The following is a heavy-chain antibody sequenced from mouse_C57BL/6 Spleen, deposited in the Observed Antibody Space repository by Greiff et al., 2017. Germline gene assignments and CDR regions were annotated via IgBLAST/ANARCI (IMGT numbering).Heavy chain of an antibody. J-gene: IGHJ2*01. D-gene: IGHD1-1*01. CDR2: ISSGSSTL. Sequence: EVKLVESGGGLVKPGGSLKLSCAASGFTCRDYGMHWVRQAPEKGLEWVAYISSGSSTLYYADTVKGRFTISRDNAKNTLFLQMTSLRSEDTAMYYCARDYYGSSFDYWGQGTTLTVSS. CDR1: GFTCRDYG. V-gene: IGHV5-17*01. CDR3: ARDYYGSSFDY.